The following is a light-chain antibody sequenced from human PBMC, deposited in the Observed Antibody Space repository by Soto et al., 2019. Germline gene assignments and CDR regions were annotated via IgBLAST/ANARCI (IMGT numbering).Light chain of an antibody. Sequence: EIVLTQSPGTLSLSPGERATLSCRASQSVSSSYLAWYQQKPGQAPRLLIYGASSRATGIPDRFSGSGSGTDFTLTISRLEPEDFAVYYCQQYANSPLPFGGGTQVEIK. CDR2: GAS. CDR1: QSVSSSY. CDR3: QQYANSPLP. J-gene: IGKJ4*01. V-gene: IGKV3-20*01.